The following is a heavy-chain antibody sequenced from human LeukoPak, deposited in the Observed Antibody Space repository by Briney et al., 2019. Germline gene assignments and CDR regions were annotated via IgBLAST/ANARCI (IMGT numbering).Heavy chain of an antibody. Sequence: GGSLRLSCAASGFTVSSNYMSWVRQASGKGLEWVGRIRSKANSYATAYAASVKGRFTISRDDSKNTAYLQMNSLKTEDTAVYYCTTAATLFDYWGQGTLVTVSS. CDR3: TTAATLFDY. D-gene: IGHD2-15*01. J-gene: IGHJ4*02. CDR1: GFTVSSNY. V-gene: IGHV3-73*01. CDR2: IRSKANSYAT.